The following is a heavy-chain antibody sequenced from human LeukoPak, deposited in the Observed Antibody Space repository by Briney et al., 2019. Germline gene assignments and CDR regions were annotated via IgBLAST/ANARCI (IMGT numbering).Heavy chain of an antibody. J-gene: IGHJ5*02. CDR1: GGTFSSYA. D-gene: IGHD3-10*02. V-gene: IGHV1-69*13. CDR3: ARDHSCSVPVGWFDP. Sequence: SVKVSCKASGGTFSSYAISWVRQAPGQGLEWMGAIIPIFGTASYAQKFQGRVTITADESTSTAYMELSSLRSEDTAVYYCARDHSCSVPVGWFDPWGQGTLVTVSS. CDR2: IIPIFGTA.